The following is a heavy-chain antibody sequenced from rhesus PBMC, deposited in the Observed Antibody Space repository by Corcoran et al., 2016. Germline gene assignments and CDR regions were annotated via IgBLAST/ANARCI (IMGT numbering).Heavy chain of an antibody. CDR1: GGSIRSSY. V-gene: IGHV4-169*01. Sequence: QLQLQESGPGLVKPSETLSVTCAASGGSIRSSYWSWIRPAPGKGLEWSGYIYGSGSSTNYNPSLKSRVTLSVDTSKNQFSLKLSSVTAADTAVYYCVRYSGYSYHFDYWGQGVLVTVSS. D-gene: IGHD5-24*01. CDR3: VRYSGYSYHFDY. J-gene: IGHJ4*01. CDR2: IYGSGSST.